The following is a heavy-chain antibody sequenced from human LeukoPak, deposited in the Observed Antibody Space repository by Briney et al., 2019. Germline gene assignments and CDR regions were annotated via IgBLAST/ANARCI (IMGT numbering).Heavy chain of an antibody. J-gene: IGHJ4*02. CDR2: INVGGDYT. CDR1: GFTFSSYV. D-gene: IGHD1-1*01. Sequence: QPGGSLRLSCAASGFTFSSYVMSWVRQAPGKGLEWVSSINVGGDYTYSADSVKGRFTISRDNSKNTLYLQMNSLRAEDTAVYYCAKGGGSRTWNADYWGQGTLVTVSS. V-gene: IGHV3-23*01. CDR3: AKGGGSRTWNADY.